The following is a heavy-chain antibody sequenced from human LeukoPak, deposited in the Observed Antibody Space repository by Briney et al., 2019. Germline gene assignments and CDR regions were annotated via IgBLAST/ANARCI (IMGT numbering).Heavy chain of an antibody. CDR1: GGSISSSNYY. V-gene: IGHV4-61*03. Sequence: SETLSLTCTVSGGSISSSNYYWGWIRQPPGKGLEWIGYIYIGSTNYNPSLKSRVTISVDTSQNHFSLRLTSVTAADTAVYYCARGTERETLDYWGRGTLVTVSS. D-gene: IGHD4-23*01. CDR3: ARGTERETLDY. CDR2: IYIGST. J-gene: IGHJ4*02.